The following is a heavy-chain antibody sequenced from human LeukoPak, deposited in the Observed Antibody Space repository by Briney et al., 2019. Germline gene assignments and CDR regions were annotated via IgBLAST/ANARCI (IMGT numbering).Heavy chain of an antibody. D-gene: IGHD3-10*01. Sequence: ASVKLSCKASGYTFTGYYMHWVRHAPGQGLGWMGWINPNSGGTNYAQKFQGRVAMTRDTSISTAYMELSRLSSDDTAVYYCARDLSLKPRRGYGSGSSGYWGQGTLVTVSS. J-gene: IGHJ4*02. CDR2: INPNSGGT. V-gene: IGHV1-2*02. CDR1: GYTFTGYY. CDR3: ARDLSLKPRRGYGSGSSGY.